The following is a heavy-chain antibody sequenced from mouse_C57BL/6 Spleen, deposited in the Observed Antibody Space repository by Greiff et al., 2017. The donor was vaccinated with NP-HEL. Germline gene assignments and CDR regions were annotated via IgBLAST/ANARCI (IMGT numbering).Heavy chain of an antibody. CDR1: GYTFTSYW. D-gene: IGHD4-1*01. V-gene: IGHV1-72*01. Sequence: QVQLKQPGAELVKPGASVTLSCTASGYTFTSYWMHWVKQRPGRGLEWIGRIDPNSGGTKYNEKFKSKATLTVDKPSSTAYMQLSSLTSEDSAVYYCARTGTDWYFDVWGTGTTVTVSS. CDR3: ARTGTDWYFDV. CDR2: IDPNSGGT. J-gene: IGHJ1*03.